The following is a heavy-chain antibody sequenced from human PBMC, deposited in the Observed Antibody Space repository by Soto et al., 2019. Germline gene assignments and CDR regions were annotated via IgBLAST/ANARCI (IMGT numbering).Heavy chain of an antibody. J-gene: IGHJ4*02. CDR3: ARAHGAGVQWRRTFDC. CDR1: GGSISSSNW. V-gene: IGHV4-4*02. D-gene: IGHD6-19*01. CDR2: IYHSGST. Sequence: QVQLQESGPGLVKPSGTLSLTCAVSGGSISSSNWWSWVRQPPGKGLEWIGEIYHSGSTNYNPSLNSRVTISVDKSKNQFSLKLSSVTAADTAVYYCARAHGAGVQWRRTFDCWGQGTLVTVSS.